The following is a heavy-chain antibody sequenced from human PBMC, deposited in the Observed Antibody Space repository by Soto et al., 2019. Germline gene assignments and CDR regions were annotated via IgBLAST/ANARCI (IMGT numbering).Heavy chain of an antibody. CDR1: GYSFTSYW. J-gene: IGHJ6*03. CDR2: IDPGDSDT. Sequence: PGESLKISCKGSGYSFTSYWIGWVRQMPGKGLEWMGIIDPGDSDTRYSPSFQGQVTISADKSISTAYLQWSSLKASDTAMYYCARHRYCSSTSCYGGGYYYYMDVWGKGTTVTVSS. D-gene: IGHD2-2*01. V-gene: IGHV5-51*01. CDR3: ARHRYCSSTSCYGGGYYYYMDV.